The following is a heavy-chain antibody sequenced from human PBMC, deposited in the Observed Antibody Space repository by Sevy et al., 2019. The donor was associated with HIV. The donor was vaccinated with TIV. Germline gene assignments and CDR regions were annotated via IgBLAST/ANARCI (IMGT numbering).Heavy chain of an antibody. CDR3: ARISRLRGLFNYFDP. Sequence: ATVKVSCKASGYTFSSFGVSWVRQAPGQGLEWMGWIGAYNGNIKYAQNLQDRVTMTTDTSTSTAYMELTSLTSDDTAVYFCARISRLRGLFNYFDPWGQGTLVTVSS. D-gene: IGHD3-10*01. CDR2: IGAYNGNI. J-gene: IGHJ5*02. CDR1: GYTFSSFG. V-gene: IGHV1-18*01.